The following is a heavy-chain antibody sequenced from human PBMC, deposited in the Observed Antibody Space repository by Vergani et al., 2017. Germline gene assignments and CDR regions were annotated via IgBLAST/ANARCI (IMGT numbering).Heavy chain of an antibody. CDR1: GFSLSNARMG. J-gene: IGHJ4*02. D-gene: IGHD6-13*01. CDR3: ARSSASGSSSGXFDY. Sequence: QVTLKESGPVLVKPTETLTLTCTVSGFSLSNARMGVSWIRQPPGKALEWLAHIFSNDEKSYSTSLKSRPTISKDTSKSQVVLTMTNMDPVDTATYYCARSSASGSSSGXFDYWGQGTLVTVSS. V-gene: IGHV2-26*01. CDR2: IFSNDEK.